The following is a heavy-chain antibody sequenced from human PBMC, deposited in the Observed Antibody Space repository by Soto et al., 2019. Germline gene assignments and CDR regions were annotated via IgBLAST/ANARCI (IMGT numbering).Heavy chain of an antibody. V-gene: IGHV3-23*01. CDR3: AKKGSGSYKGYYYYMDV. Sequence: GGSLRLSCAASGFTFSDHAAHWVRQAPGKGLEWVSAISGSGGSTYYADSVKGRFTISRDNSKNTLYLQMNSLRAEDTAVYYCAKKGSGSYKGYYYYMDVWGKGTTVTVSS. J-gene: IGHJ6*03. D-gene: IGHD3-10*01. CDR2: ISGSGGST. CDR1: GFTFSDHA.